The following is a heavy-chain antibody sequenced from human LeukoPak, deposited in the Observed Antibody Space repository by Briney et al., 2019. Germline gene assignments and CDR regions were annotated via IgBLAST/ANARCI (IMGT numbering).Heavy chain of an antibody. CDR3: TRPGYCSGGSCYSYYYGMDV. CDR2: IRSKANSYAT. J-gene: IGHJ6*02. V-gene: IGHV3-73*01. CDR1: GFTFSGSA. D-gene: IGHD2-15*01. Sequence: PGGSLRLSCAASGFTFSGSAMHWVRQASGKGLEWVGRIRSKANSYATAYAASVKGRFTISRDDSKNKAYLQMNSLKTEDTAVYYCTRPGYCSGGSCYSYYYGMDVWGQGTTVTVSS.